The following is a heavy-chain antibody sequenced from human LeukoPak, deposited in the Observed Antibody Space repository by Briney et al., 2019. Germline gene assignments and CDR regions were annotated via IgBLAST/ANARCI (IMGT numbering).Heavy chain of an antibody. D-gene: IGHD3-9*01. CDR2: IYYSGST. V-gene: IGHV4-31*03. CDR1: GGSISSGGYY. CDR3: AQYYDILTGDHDWFDP. Sequence: SETLSLTCTVSGGSISSGGYYWSWIRQHPGKGLEWIGYIYYSGSTYYNPSLKSRVTISVDTSKNQFSLKLSSVTAADTAVYYCAQYYDILTGDHDWFDPWGQGTLVTVSS. J-gene: IGHJ5*02.